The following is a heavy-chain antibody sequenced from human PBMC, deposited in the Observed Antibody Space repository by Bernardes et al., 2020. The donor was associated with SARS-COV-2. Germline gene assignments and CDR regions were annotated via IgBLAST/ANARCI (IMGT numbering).Heavy chain of an antibody. CDR3: ARLGHSATTFDY. D-gene: IGHD3-3*01. CDR2: ISAYSGDT. CDR1: GYTFSSYG. J-gene: IGHJ4*02. V-gene: IGHV1-18*04. Sequence: ASVKVSCKSSGYTFSSYGTTWVRQAPGQGLEWMGWISAYSGDTHYAQRFQGRVTMTTDTSTSTAYMELTSLRSDDTAVYYCARLGHSATTFDYWDQGIPVTVSS.